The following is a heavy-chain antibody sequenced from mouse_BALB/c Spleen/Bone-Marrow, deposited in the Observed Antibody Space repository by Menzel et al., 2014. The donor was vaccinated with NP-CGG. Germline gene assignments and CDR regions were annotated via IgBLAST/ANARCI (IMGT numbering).Heavy chain of an antibody. CDR1: GYTFTSYW. Sequence: QVQLQQSGAELVKPGASVKLSCKASGYTFTSYWMHWVKQRPGQGLEWIGEIDPSTGRTDYNKKFKSQATLTVDKSASTAYMHLSSLTSEDSAVYCCARINDYDYWGHGTTLTVSS. CDR3: ARINDYDY. V-gene: IGHV1S81*02. D-gene: IGHD2-4*01. CDR2: IDPSTGRT. J-gene: IGHJ2*01.